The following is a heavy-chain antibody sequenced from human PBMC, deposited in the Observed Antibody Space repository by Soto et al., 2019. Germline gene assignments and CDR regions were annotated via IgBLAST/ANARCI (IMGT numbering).Heavy chain of an antibody. J-gene: IGHJ5*02. Sequence: ASVKVSCKASGYTFTSYCISWVRQAPGQGLELMGWISAYNGNTNYAQKLQGRVTMTTDTSTSTAYMELRSLRSDDTAVYYCARKGYDSSGYWLDPWGQGTQVTVSS. CDR1: GYTFTSYC. CDR2: ISAYNGNT. CDR3: ARKGYDSSGYWLDP. V-gene: IGHV1-18*01. D-gene: IGHD3-22*01.